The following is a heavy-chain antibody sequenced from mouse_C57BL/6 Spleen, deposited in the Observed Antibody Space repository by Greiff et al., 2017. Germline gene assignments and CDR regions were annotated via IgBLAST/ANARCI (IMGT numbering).Heavy chain of an antibody. CDR1: GFTFSSYA. Sequence: DVQLVESGGGLVKPGGSLKLSCAASGFTFSSYAMSWVRQTPEKRLEWVATISDGGSYTYYPDNVKGRFTISRDNAKNNLYLQMSHLKSEDTAMYYCARGYYGSSYAMDCWGQGTSVTVSS. V-gene: IGHV5-4*01. CDR2: ISDGGSYT. J-gene: IGHJ4*01. D-gene: IGHD1-1*01. CDR3: ARGYYGSSYAMDC.